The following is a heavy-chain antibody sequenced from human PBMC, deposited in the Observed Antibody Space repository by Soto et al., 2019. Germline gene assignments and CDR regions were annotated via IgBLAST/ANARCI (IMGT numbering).Heavy chain of an antibody. CDR1: GYSFTSYW. Sequence: GESLKISCKGSGYSFTSYWISWVRQMPGKGLEWMGRIDPSYSYTNYSPSFQGHVTISADKSISTAYLQWSSLKASDTAMYYCACGAVVADTTLEPLLKKYYYYYYGMDVWGQGTTVTVSS. CDR3: ACGAVVADTTLEPLLKKYYYYYYGMDV. D-gene: IGHD2-15*01. CDR2: IDPSYSYT. V-gene: IGHV5-10-1*01. J-gene: IGHJ6*02.